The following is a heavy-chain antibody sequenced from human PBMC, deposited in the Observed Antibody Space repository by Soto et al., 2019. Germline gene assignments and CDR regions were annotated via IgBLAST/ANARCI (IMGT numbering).Heavy chain of an antibody. CDR2: IYYSGST. D-gene: IGHD2-15*01. Sequence: QVQLQESGPGLVKPSETLSLTCTVSGGSISSYYWSWIRQSPGKGLEWIGYIYYSGSTNYNPSLKSLVTISVDTSKNQFSLKLSSVTAADTAVYYCARGGISGASCLFDYWGQGTLVTVSS. V-gene: IGHV4-59*01. J-gene: IGHJ4*02. CDR3: ARGGISGASCLFDY. CDR1: GGSISSYY.